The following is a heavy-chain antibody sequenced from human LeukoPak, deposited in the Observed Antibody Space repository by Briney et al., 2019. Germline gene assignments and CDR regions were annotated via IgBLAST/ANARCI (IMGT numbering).Heavy chain of an antibody. D-gene: IGHD4-23*01. Sequence: PSETLSLTCTVSGGSIRSSYYYWSWIRQPPGKGLEWIGEINHSGSTNYNPSLKSRVTISVDTSKNQFSLKLSSVTAADTAVYYCARSRRWAAFDIWGQGTMVTVSS. V-gene: IGHV4-39*07. CDR1: GGSIRSSYYY. J-gene: IGHJ3*02. CDR3: ARSRRWAAFDI. CDR2: INHSGST.